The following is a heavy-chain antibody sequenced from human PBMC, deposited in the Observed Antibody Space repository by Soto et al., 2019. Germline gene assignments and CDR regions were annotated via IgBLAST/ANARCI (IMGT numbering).Heavy chain of an antibody. J-gene: IGHJ4*02. Sequence: ETSETLSLTCTVSGGSISSYYWSWIRQPPGKGLEWIGYIYYSGSTNYNPSLKSRVTLSVDTSKNQFSLKLISVTAADTAVYYCARLGGLRYFDWLFDYWGQGTLVTVSS. CDR3: ARLGGLRYFDWLFDY. CDR1: GGSISSYY. D-gene: IGHD3-9*01. CDR2: IYYSGST. V-gene: IGHV4-59*08.